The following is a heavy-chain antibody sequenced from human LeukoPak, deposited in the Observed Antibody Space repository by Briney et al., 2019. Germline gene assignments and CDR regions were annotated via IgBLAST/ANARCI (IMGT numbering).Heavy chain of an antibody. J-gene: IGHJ4*02. Sequence: GGSLRLSCAASGFTFSNFAMNWVRQAPGTGLEWVSSITSRTSTTYYIDSVKGRFTISRDNSKNTLYLQMNSLRAEDTAVYYCAKDGDYFVVVIAFDYWGQGTLVTVSS. V-gene: IGHV3-23*01. CDR2: ITSRTSTT. CDR3: AKDGDYFVVVIAFDY. CDR1: GFTFSNFA. D-gene: IGHD2-21*01.